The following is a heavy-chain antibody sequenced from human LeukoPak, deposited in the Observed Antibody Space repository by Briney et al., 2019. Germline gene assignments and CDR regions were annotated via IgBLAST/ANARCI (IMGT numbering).Heavy chain of an antibody. CDR3: ARAYSSGWYSYYYYYYYMDV. J-gene: IGHJ6*03. CDR2: INPNSGGT. V-gene: IGHV1-2*06. Sequence: ASVKVSCKASGYTFTSYYTHWVRQAPGQGLEWMGRINPNSGGTNYAQKFQGRVTMTRDTSISTAYMELRSLRSDDTAVYYCARAYSSGWYSYYYYYYYMDVWGKGTTVTVSS. CDR1: GYTFTSYY. D-gene: IGHD6-19*01.